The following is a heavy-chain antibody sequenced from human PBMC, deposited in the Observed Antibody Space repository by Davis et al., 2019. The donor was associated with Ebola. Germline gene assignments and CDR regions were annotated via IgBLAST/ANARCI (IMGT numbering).Heavy chain of an antibody. CDR3: ARDLVVTATDY. V-gene: IGHV1-69*04. CDR2: IIPVLGIA. J-gene: IGHJ4*02. D-gene: IGHD2-21*02. Sequence: AASVKVSCKASGGTFNNYSIRWVRQAPGQGLEWMGSIIPVLGIANYAQKFQGRVTITADKSTSTAYMELSSLTFDDTAVYYCARDLVVTATDYWGQGTLVTVSS. CDR1: GGTFNNYS.